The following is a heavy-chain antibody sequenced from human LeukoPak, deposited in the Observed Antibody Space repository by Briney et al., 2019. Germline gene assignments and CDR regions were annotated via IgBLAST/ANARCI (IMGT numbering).Heavy chain of an antibody. J-gene: IGHJ4*02. D-gene: IGHD3-22*01. Sequence: GGSLRLSCTASGFTFGDYAMSWVRQAPGKGLEWVGFIRSKAYGGTTEYAGSVKGRFTISRDDSKSIAYLQMNSLKTEDTAVYYCTRFHDSFFDYWGQGTLVTVSS. CDR2: IRSKAYGGTT. V-gene: IGHV3-49*04. CDR3: TRFHDSFFDY. CDR1: GFTFGDYA.